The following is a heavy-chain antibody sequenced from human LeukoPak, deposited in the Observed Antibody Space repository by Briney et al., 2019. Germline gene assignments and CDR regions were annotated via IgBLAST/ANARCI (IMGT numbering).Heavy chain of an antibody. D-gene: IGHD2-15*01. J-gene: IGHJ6*03. CDR1: GGTFSSYA. Sequence: SVKVSCKASGGTFSSYAISWVRQAPGQGLEWMGGIIPIFGTANYAQKFEGRVTITTDESTSTAYMELSSLSSEDTAVYYCARATLGYCSGGSCYSPFYYYYYMDVWGKGTTVTVSS. CDR3: ARATLGYCSGGSCYSPFYYYYYMDV. V-gene: IGHV1-69*05. CDR2: IIPIFGTA.